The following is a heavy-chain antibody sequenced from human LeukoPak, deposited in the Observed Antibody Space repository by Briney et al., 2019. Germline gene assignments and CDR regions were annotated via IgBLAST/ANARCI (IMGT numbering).Heavy chain of an antibody. D-gene: IGHD5-24*01. Sequence: SETLSLTCTVSGGSISSGYYWGWIRQPPGKGLECIGSVYHSGSTYYNPSLKSRVTISVDTSKNQFSLKLSSVTAADTAVYYCARHRRDGYNYHYYMDVWGKGTTVTISS. CDR2: VYHSGST. CDR1: GGSISSGYY. V-gene: IGHV4-38-2*02. J-gene: IGHJ6*03. CDR3: ARHRRDGYNYHYYMDV.